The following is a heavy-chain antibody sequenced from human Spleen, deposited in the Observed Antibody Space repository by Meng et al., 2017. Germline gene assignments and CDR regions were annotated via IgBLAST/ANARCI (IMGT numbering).Heavy chain of an antibody. CDR2: INHSGST. Sequence: QVQLQESGPGLVKPSETLSLTCAVSGDSIGNTYYYWGWIRQTPGKGLEWIGEINHSGSTNYNPSLKSRVTISVDTSKNQFSLKLSSVTAADTAAYYCARGGMSPTVMSDYWGQGTLVTVSS. J-gene: IGHJ4*02. CDR3: ARGGMSPTVMSDY. CDR1: GDSIGNTYYY. V-gene: IGHV4-39*07. D-gene: IGHD4-11*01.